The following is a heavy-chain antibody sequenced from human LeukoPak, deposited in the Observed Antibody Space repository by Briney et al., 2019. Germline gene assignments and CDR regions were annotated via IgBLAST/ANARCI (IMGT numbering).Heavy chain of an antibody. CDR2: IPNDGNKT. J-gene: IGHJ4*02. Sequence: GGSLRLSFAASGFIFSSYGMHWVRQAPGKGLEWVAFIPNDGNKTYYADSVKGRFTISRDNSKNTLSLQMNSLRAEDTAVYYCCSLDYWGQGTLVSVSS. V-gene: IGHV3-30*02. CDR1: GFIFSSYG. D-gene: IGHD2-15*01. CDR3: CSLDY.